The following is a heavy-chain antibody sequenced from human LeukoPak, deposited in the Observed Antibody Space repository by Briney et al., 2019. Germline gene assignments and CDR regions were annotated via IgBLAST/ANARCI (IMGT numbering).Heavy chain of an antibody. CDR1: GGSISSGGYY. CDR3: ARVGGSWGYYYYYYTDV. CDR2: IYYSGST. D-gene: IGHD6-13*01. V-gene: IGHV4-31*01. Sequence: KPSETLSLTCTVSGGSISSGGYYWSWIRQHPGKGLEWIGYIYYSGSTYYNPSLKSQVTISVDTSKNQFSLKLSSVTAADPAVYYCARVGGSWGYYYYYYTDVWGKGTTVTVSS. J-gene: IGHJ6*03.